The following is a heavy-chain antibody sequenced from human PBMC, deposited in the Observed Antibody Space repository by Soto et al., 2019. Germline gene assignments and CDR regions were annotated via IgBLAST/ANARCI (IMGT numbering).Heavy chain of an antibody. CDR1: GVFFSSYS. CDR2: ISGSGCNT. J-gene: IGHJ6*02. D-gene: IGHD2-15*01. CDR3: AKSEDIVGVVAPLARYYYYGMDV. V-gene: IGHV3-23*01. Sequence: AESLSLTCAASGVFFSSYSLSWVRQPPGKGLEWVSAISGSGCNTYYADSVKGRFTISRNNSKTTLYLQMNSLRAEDTAVYYCAKSEDIVGVVAPLARYYYYGMDVWGQGTTVTVSS.